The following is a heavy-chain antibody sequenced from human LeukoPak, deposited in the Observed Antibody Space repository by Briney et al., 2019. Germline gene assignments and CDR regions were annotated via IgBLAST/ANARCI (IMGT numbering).Heavy chain of an antibody. CDR2: SRAYNGNT. D-gene: IGHD1-7*01. Sequence: ASVKVSCKASGYTFTSYGISWVRQAPGQGLEGWGWSRAYNGNTNYAQKLQGRVTMTTDTSTSTAYMELRSLRSDDTAVYYCARGTGITGTTGMYYFDYWGQGTLVTVSS. CDR3: ARGTGITGTTGMYYFDY. V-gene: IGHV1-18*01. J-gene: IGHJ4*02. CDR1: GYTFTSYG.